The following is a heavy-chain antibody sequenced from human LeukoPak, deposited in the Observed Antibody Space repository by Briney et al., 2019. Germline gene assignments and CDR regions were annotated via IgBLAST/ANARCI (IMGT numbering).Heavy chain of an antibody. D-gene: IGHD6-19*01. J-gene: IGHJ4*02. Sequence: GRSLRLSCAASGFTFSSYGMHWDRQAPGKGLEWVAVIWYDGSNKNYADSVKGRFTISRDNSKNTLYLQMNSLRVEDTAVYYCAKDPHQRIAVAGYFDHWGQGTLVTVSS. CDR1: GFTFSSYG. CDR3: AKDPHQRIAVAGYFDH. V-gene: IGHV3-33*06. CDR2: IWYDGSNK.